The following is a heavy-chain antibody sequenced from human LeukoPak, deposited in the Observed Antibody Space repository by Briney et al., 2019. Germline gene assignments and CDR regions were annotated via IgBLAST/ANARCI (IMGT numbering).Heavy chain of an antibody. CDR1: GGSISSSSYY. J-gene: IGHJ4*02. CDR3: ARIDTVVIPSTMFDY. V-gene: IGHV4-39*01. Sequence: SETLSLTCTVSGGSISSSSYYWGWIRQPPGKGLEWIGSINYSGNTYYDPSLKSRVTISVDTSRNQFSLKLSSVTAADTALYYCARIDTVVIPSTMFDYWGQGTLVTVSS. D-gene: IGHD2-2*01. CDR2: INYSGNT.